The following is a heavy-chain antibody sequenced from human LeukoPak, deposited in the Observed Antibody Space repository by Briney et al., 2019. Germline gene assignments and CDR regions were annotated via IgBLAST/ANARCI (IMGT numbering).Heavy chain of an antibody. V-gene: IGHV1-2*02. D-gene: IGHD3-3*01. Sequence: GASVKVSCKASGYTFTGYYMHWVRQAPGQGLEWMGWINPNSGGTNYAQKFQGRVTMTRDTSISTAYMELSRLRSDDTAVYYCATGGGWVPSFGVVTHIDVWGKGTTVTVSS. J-gene: IGHJ6*03. CDR3: ATGGGWVPSFGVVTHIDV. CDR2: INPNSGGT. CDR1: GYTFTGYY.